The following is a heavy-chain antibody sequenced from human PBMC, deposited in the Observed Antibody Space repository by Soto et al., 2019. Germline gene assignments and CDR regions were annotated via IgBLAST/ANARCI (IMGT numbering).Heavy chain of an antibody. Sequence: QVQLQESGPGLMKPSQTLSLTCSVSAGSISSPGYYWSWIRQHPGKGLEWLGYIFHTGSTDYNPSLQSRLTMSVDTSKNQFSLKLTSVTAADTALYYCARGATATTARGAFDIWGQGTMVTVSS. D-gene: IGHD1-1*01. CDR1: AGSISSPGYY. CDR2: IFHTGST. CDR3: ARGATATTARGAFDI. V-gene: IGHV4-31*03. J-gene: IGHJ3*02.